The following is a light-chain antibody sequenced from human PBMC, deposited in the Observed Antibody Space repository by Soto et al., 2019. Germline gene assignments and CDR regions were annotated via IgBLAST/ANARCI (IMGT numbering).Light chain of an antibody. V-gene: IGKV1-9*01. CDR2: AAS. CDR3: QQYNGYRWT. J-gene: IGKJ1*01. CDR1: QGISSY. Sequence: IQLTQSPSFLSASVGDRVTITCRASQGISSYLAWYQQKPGKAPKLLIYAASTLQSGVPSRFSGSGSGTEFTLTISSLQPDDFATYYCQQYNGYRWTFGQGTKVDIK.